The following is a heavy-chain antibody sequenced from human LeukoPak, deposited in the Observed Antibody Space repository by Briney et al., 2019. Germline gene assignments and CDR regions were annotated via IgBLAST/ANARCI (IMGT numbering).Heavy chain of an antibody. D-gene: IGHD6-19*01. Sequence: GGSLRLSCAASGFTFSSDWISCGREAPGEGREWGANIKKDGSEKYYVDSVKGRFTISRDNAKNSLYLQMNSLRAADTAVYYCAKDRPVYSSGWYPGYWGQGTLVTVSS. CDR2: IKKDGSEK. CDR1: GFTFSSDW. V-gene: IGHV3-7*03. CDR3: AKDRPVYSSGWYPGY. J-gene: IGHJ4*02.